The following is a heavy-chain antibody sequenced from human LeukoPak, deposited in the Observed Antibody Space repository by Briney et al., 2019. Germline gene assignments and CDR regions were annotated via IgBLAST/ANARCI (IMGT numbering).Heavy chain of an antibody. CDR2: ISGSGGST. D-gene: IGHD2-21*02. J-gene: IGHJ4*02. CDR1: GVTFSSYA. Sequence: GGSLRLSCAASGVTFSSYAMSWVRQAPGKGLEWVSAISGSGGSTYYADSVKGRLTISRDNSKNTLYLQMNSLRAEDTAVYYCANNQVTIQRPEHYWGQGTLVTVSS. CDR3: ANNQVTIQRPEHY. V-gene: IGHV3-23*01.